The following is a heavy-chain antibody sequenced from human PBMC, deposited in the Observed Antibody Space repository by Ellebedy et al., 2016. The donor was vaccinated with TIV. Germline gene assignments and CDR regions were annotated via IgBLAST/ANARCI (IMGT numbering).Heavy chain of an antibody. CDR1: GYTFTIYY. CDR3: TRGGTMGEYRFFDS. D-gene: IGHD1-14*01. CDR2: INPGGGTT. J-gene: IGHJ5*01. V-gene: IGHV1-46*01. Sequence: AASVKVSCKASGYTFTIYYIHWVRQAPGQGLEWMGIINPGGGTTSFAQKFQGRVTMTKNTPMNTAYLALTSLTSDDTAVYYCTRGGTMGEYRFFDSWGQGTLVIVSS.